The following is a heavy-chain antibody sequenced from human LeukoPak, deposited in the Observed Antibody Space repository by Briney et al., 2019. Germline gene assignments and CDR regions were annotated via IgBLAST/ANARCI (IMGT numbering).Heavy chain of an antibody. CDR1: GFTLSSYS. CDR3: AREGGVRGMDV. D-gene: IGHD3-10*01. J-gene: IGHJ6*02. CDR2: ISSSSSYI. Sequence: GGSLRLSCAASGFTLSSYSMNWVSQARGKGLEWVSSISSSSSYIYYADSVKGRFTISRDNAKNSLYLQMSSLRAEDTAVYYCAREGGVRGMDVWGQGTTVTVSS. V-gene: IGHV3-21*01.